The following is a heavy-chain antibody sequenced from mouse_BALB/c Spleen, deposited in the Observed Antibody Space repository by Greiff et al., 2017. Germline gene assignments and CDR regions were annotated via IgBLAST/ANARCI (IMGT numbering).Heavy chain of an antibody. D-gene: IGHD2-4*01. V-gene: IGHV3-6*02. CDR1: GYSITSGYY. CDR3: ARIYYDYERAMDY. CDR2: ISYDGSN. Sequence: ESGPGLVKPSQSLSLTCSVTGYSITSGYYWNWIRQFPGNKLEWMGYISYDGSNNYNPSLKNRISITRDTSKNQFFLKLNSVTTEDTATYYCARIYYDYERAMDYWGQGTSVTVS. J-gene: IGHJ4*01.